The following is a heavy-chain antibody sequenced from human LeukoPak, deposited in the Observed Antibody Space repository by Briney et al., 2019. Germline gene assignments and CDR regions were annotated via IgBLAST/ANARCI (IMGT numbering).Heavy chain of an antibody. Sequence: GGSLRLSCAPSGFIFSDRYMDWVRQAPGKGLEWVGRTNNKADGYTTEYAASVRGRFTISRDDLDNSLYLQMNSLKSEDTAVYYCATRSDHGYRGNYGAFDIWGQGTVVAVS. J-gene: IGHJ3*02. CDR1: GFIFSDRY. CDR2: TNNKADGYTT. CDR3: ATRSDHGYRGNYGAFDI. D-gene: IGHD4-23*01. V-gene: IGHV3-72*01.